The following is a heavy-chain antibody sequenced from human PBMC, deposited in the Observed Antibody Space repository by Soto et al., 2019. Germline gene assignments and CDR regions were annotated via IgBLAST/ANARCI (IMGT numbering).Heavy chain of an antibody. CDR2: ISYDGSNK. CDR3: ATNGGYSYGYNYYGMDV. D-gene: IGHD5-18*01. J-gene: IGHJ6*02. Sequence: GGSLRLSCAASGFTFSSYAMHWVRQAPGKGLEWVAVISYDGSNKYYADSVKGRFTISRDNSKNTLYLQMNSLRAEDTAVYYCATNGGYSYGYNYYGMDVWGQGTTVTSP. CDR1: GFTFSSYA. V-gene: IGHV3-30-3*01.